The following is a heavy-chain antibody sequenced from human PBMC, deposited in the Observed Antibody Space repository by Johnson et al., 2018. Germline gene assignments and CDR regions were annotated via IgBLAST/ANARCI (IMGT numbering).Heavy chain of an antibody. CDR1: GGTFSSYA. Sequence: QVQLVESGAEVKKPGSSVKVSCKASGGTFSSYAISWVRQAPGQGLEWMGGIIPIFGTANYAQKFQGRVTITADESTGTAYMALSSLGSEDTAVYYWATRIYGNSRLGDGATGEYYYYGMDVGGQGTTVTVSS. J-gene: IGHJ6*02. CDR3: ATRIYGNSRLGDGATGEYYYYGMDV. D-gene: IGHD3-10*01. CDR2: IIPIFGTA. V-gene: IGHV1-69*01.